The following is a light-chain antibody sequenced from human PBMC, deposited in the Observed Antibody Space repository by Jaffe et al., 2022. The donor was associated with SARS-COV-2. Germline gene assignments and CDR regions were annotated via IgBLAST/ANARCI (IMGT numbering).Light chain of an antibody. J-gene: IGKJ4*01. Sequence: DIQVTQSPSSVSASVGDRVTITCRASQALNSWLAWYQQKPGRAPNLLIYGASSLQSGVPSRFSGSGSGTDFTLTISSLQPEDFATYYCQQTLSFPLTFGGGTKVEIK. CDR1: QALNSW. V-gene: IGKV1D-12*01. CDR2: GAS. CDR3: QQTLSFPLT.